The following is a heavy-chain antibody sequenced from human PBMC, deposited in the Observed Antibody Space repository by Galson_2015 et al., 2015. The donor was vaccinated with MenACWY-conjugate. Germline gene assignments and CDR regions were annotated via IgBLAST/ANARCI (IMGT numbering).Heavy chain of an antibody. D-gene: IGHD5-18*01. Sequence: TVSGGSISSSSYSWGWIRQPPGKGLEWIGSIYYSGSTYYNPSLKSRVTISVDTSKNQFSLKLNSVTAADTAVYYCGRAIYGYPSLLDYWGQGTLVTVSS. V-gene: IGHV4-39*07. CDR1: GGSISSSSYS. CDR3: GRAIYGYPSLLDY. J-gene: IGHJ4*02. CDR2: IYYSGST.